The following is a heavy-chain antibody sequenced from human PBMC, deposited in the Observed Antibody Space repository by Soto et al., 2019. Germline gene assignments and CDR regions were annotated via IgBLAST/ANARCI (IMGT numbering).Heavy chain of an antibody. J-gene: IGHJ3*02. Sequence: SLRLSCAASGFTVSSNYMSWVRQAPGKGLEWVSVIYSGGSTYYADSVKGRFTISRDNSKNTLYLQMNSLRAEDTAVYYCARDTTVVIGAFDIWGQGTMVTVSS. CDR2: IYSGGST. V-gene: IGHV3-53*01. D-gene: IGHD4-17*01. CDR3: ARDTTVVIGAFDI. CDR1: GFTVSSNY.